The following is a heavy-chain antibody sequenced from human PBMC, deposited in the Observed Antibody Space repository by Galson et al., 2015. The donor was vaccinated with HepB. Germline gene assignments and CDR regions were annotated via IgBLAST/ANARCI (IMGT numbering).Heavy chain of an antibody. D-gene: IGHD6-19*01. V-gene: IGHV1-69*02. CDR3: ASAYSSGWQTFDY. J-gene: IGHJ4*02. CDR1: GGTFSSYT. Sequence: SVKVSCKASGGTFSSYTISWVRQAPGQGLEWMGRIIPILGIANYAQKFQGRVTITADKSTSTAYMELSSLRSEDTAVYYCASAYSSGWQTFDYWGQGTLVTVSS. CDR2: IIPILGIA.